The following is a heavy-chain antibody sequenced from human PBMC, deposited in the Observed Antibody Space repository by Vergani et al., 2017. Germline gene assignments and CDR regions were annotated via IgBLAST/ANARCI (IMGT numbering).Heavy chain of an antibody. J-gene: IGHJ3*02. CDR2: ISYDGSNK. D-gene: IGHD3-22*01. Sequence: VQLLESGGGLVQPGGSLRLSCAASGFTFSSYAMHWVRQAPGKGLEWVAVISYDGSNKYYADSVKGRFTISRDNSKNTLYLQMNSLRAEDTAVYYCARTAGYYYDSSGPNAFDIWGQGTMVTVSS. V-gene: IGHV3-30*01. CDR1: GFTFSSYA. CDR3: ARTAGYYYDSSGPNAFDI.